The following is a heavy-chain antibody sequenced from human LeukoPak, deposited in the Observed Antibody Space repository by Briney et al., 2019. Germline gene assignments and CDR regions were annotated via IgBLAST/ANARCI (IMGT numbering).Heavy chain of an antibody. Sequence: SETLSLTCTVSGASISSYYWSWIRQSPGKGLEWIGYIYYSGNSNYSPSLQSRVTISLDTSRNQFSLKLNSVTAADTAVYYCAKSNGYGLIDIWGQGTMVTVSS. CDR1: GASISSYY. CDR3: AKSNGYGLIDI. D-gene: IGHD3-10*01. CDR2: IYYSGNS. J-gene: IGHJ3*02. V-gene: IGHV4-59*12.